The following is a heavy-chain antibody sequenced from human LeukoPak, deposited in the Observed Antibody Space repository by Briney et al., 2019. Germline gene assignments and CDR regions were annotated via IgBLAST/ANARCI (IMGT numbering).Heavy chain of an antibody. D-gene: IGHD6-13*01. CDR2: IRQDVNEK. CDR1: GFTFSSYW. CDR3: ARDGTAPGLYFDL. Sequence: PGGSLRLSCAVSGFTFSSYWMNWVRQAPGRGLEWVASIRQDVNEKSYVDSVKGRFTISRDNTKDSLYLQIDSLRAEDTAMYFCARDGTAPGLYFDLWGQGTLVTVSS. J-gene: IGHJ4*01. V-gene: IGHV3-7*01.